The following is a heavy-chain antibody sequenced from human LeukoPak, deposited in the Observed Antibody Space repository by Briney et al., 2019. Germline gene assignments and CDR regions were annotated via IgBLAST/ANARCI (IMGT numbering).Heavy chain of an antibody. Sequence: SETLSLTCTVSGGFINSYYWTWIRQPPGKGLEWIGAIYYSGTTYYNPSLKSRVTISVDTSKNQFSLKLSSVTAADTAVYYCARDTDSSVYYFDCWGQGTLVTVSS. CDR3: ARDTDSSVYYFDC. D-gene: IGHD3-22*01. J-gene: IGHJ4*02. CDR1: GGFINSYY. V-gene: IGHV4-59*12. CDR2: IYYSGTT.